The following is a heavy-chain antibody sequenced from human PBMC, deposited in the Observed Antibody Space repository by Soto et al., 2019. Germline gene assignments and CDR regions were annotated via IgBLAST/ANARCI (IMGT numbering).Heavy chain of an antibody. Sequence: QVQLQESGPGLVKPSQTLSLTCTVSGGSISSGGYYWSWIRQHPGKGLEWIGYIYYSGSTYYNPTLTRRVTLSVDTSKHQFSRKLSSVTAADTAVYYCATYGSETYKPTHFDYWGQGTLVTVSS. CDR1: GGSISSGGYY. CDR2: IYYSGST. D-gene: IGHD3-10*01. V-gene: IGHV4-31*03. CDR3: ATYGSETYKPTHFDY. J-gene: IGHJ4*02.